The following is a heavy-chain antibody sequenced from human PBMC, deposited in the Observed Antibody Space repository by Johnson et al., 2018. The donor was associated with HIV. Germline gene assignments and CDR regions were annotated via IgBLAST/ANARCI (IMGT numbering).Heavy chain of an antibody. J-gene: IGHJ3*02. CDR3: AKDLFSAAAGTRNAFDI. CDR2: TSYDGSNK. CDR1: GFTFSSYD. D-gene: IGHD6-13*01. V-gene: IGHV3-30*04. Sequence: QVQLVESGGGVVQPGRSLRLSCAASGFTFSSYDIHWVRQAPGKGLEWVAGTSYDGSNKYYADSVKGRFTISRDNAKNSLCLQGNSLRAEDTAVYYCAKDLFSAAAGTRNAFDIWGQGTMVTVSS.